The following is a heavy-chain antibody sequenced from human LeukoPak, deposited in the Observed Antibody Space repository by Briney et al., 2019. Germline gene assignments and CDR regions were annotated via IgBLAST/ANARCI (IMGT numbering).Heavy chain of an antibody. V-gene: IGHV1-18*01. CDR1: GYTFTSYG. CDR3: ARDLYYDYVWGSYRYPPDAFDI. D-gene: IGHD3-16*02. J-gene: IGHJ3*02. CDR2: ISAYNGNT. Sequence: ASVKVSCKASGYTFTSYGISWVRQAPGQGLEGMGWISAYNGNTNYAQKLQGRVTMTKDQSTSTAYVELRSLRSDDTAVYYCARDLYYDYVWGSYRYPPDAFDIWGQGTMVTVSS.